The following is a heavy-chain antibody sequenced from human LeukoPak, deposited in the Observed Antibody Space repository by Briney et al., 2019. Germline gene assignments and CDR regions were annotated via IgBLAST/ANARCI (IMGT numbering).Heavy chain of an antibody. CDR2: IKEDGSDK. J-gene: IGHJ2*01. Sequence: PGGSLRLSCTASGFTFNTYWMGWVRQAPGKVLEWVADIKEDGSDKYSVDSVRGRFTISRDNTKNSLYLHMDSLRAEDTAVYYCARDTYRFFDLWGRGTLVTVSS. V-gene: IGHV3-7*01. CDR3: ARDTYRFFDL. CDR1: GFTFNTYW.